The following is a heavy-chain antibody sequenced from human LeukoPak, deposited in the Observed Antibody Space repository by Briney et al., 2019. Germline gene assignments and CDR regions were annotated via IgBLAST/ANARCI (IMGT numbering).Heavy chain of an antibody. CDR1: GFTFSSYS. J-gene: IGHJ5*02. Sequence: GGSLRLSCAASGFTFSSYSMNWVRQAPGKGLEWVANIKQDGSEKYYVGSVKGRFTISRDNAKNSLYLQMNSLRAEDTAVYYCARDDQLGWFDPWGQGTLVTVSS. D-gene: IGHD5-24*01. CDR3: ARDDQLGWFDP. CDR2: IKQDGSEK. V-gene: IGHV3-7*01.